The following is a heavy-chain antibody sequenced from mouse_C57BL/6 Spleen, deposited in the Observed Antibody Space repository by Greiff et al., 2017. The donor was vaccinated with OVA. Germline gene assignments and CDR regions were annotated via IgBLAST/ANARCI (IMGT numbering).Heavy chain of an antibody. V-gene: IGHV5-2*01. J-gene: IGHJ3*01. Sequence: QSGESLKLSCESNEYEFPSHDMSWVRKTPEKRLELVAAINSDGGSTYYPDTMERRFIISRDNTKKTLYLQMSSLRSEDTALYYCARLGYGSPFAYWGQGTLVTVSA. CDR3: ARLGYGSPFAY. CDR1: EYEFPSHD. CDR2: INSDGGST. D-gene: IGHD1-1*01.